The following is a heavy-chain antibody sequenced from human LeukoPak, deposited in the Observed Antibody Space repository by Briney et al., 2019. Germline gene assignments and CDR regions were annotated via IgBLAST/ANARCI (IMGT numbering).Heavy chain of an antibody. CDR2: FDPEDGET. CDR3: ALGSSWYFYPDY. D-gene: IGHD6-13*01. V-gene: IGHV1-24*01. J-gene: IGHJ4*02. CDR1: GYTLTELS. Sequence: ASVKVSCKVSGYTLTELSMHWVRQAPGKGLEWMGGFDPEDGETIYAQKFQGRVTMTEDTSTDTAYMELSSLRSEDTAVYYCALGSSWYFYPDYWGQGTLVTVSS.